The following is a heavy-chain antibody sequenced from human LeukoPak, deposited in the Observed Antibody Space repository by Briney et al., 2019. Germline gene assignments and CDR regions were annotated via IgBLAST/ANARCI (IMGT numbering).Heavy chain of an antibody. CDR3: ARPVPSRLGWFDP. CDR1: GGSISSSSYY. Sequence: SETLSLTCTVSGGSISSSSYYWGWIRQLPGKGLEWIGNRSTYYSPSLMSRVTISVDTSKNQFSLKLSSVTAADTAVYYCARPVPSRLGWFDPWGQGTLVTVSS. V-gene: IGHV4-39*01. CDR2: RST. D-gene: IGHD1-1*01. J-gene: IGHJ5*02.